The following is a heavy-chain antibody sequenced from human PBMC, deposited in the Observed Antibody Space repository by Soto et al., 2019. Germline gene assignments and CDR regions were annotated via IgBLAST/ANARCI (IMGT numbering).Heavy chain of an antibody. V-gene: IGHV3-30-3*01. D-gene: IGHD5-12*01. CDR1: GFTFRNYA. Sequence: QVQLVESWGGVVQPGRSLRLSCAASGFTFRNYAMHWVRQVPQAPGKGLEWVAVISYDGINQFYGNYVSGRFTISRDDSKHTMYLQMHSLTADDTSVYYCARDDYSNTGRNSGVDDWGQGTLVTVSS. J-gene: IGHJ4*02. CDR2: ISYDGINQ. CDR3: ARDDYSNTGRNSGVDD.